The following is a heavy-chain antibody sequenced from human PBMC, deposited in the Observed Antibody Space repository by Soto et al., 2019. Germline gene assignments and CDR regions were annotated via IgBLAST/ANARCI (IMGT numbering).Heavy chain of an antibody. D-gene: IGHD3-16*02. CDR1: GFTFSSYS. J-gene: IGHJ4*02. Sequence: GGSLRLSCAASGFTFSSYSMNWVRQAPGKGLEWVSSISSSSSYIYYADSVKGRFTISRDNAKNSLYLQRNSLRAEETAVYYCASLPLDYDYVWGSYRGAYYFDFWGQGTLVTVSS. CDR2: ISSSSSYI. CDR3: ASLPLDYDYVWGSYRGAYYFDF. V-gene: IGHV3-21*01.